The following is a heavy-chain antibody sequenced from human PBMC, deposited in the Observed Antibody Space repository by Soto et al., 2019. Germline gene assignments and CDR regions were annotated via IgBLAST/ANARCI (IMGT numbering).Heavy chain of an antibody. V-gene: IGHV4-39*01. Sequence: SETLSLTCTVSGGSISSSSYYWGWIRQPPGKGLEWIGSIYYSGSTYYNPSLKSRVTISVDTSKNQFSLKLSSVTAADTAVYYCARTGGGRYCSSTSCYAPWYYYYYYMDVWGKGTTVTVSS. J-gene: IGHJ6*03. CDR3: ARTGGGRYCSSTSCYAPWYYYYYYMDV. CDR2: IYYSGST. CDR1: GGSISSSSYY. D-gene: IGHD2-2*01.